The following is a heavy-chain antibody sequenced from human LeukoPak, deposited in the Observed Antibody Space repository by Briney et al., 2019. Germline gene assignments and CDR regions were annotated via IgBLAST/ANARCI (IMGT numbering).Heavy chain of an antibody. Sequence: ASVKVSCKASGYTFTGYYMHWVRQAPGQGLEWMGWISAYNGNTNYAQKLQGRVTMTTDTSTSTAYMELRRLRSDDTAVYYCARLPNHYDTSGCDYWGQGTLVTVSS. CDR1: GYTFTGYY. CDR3: ARLPNHYDTSGCDY. V-gene: IGHV1-18*04. J-gene: IGHJ4*02. CDR2: ISAYNGNT. D-gene: IGHD3-22*01.